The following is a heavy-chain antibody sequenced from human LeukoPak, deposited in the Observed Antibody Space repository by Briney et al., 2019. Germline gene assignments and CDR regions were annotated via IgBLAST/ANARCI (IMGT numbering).Heavy chain of an antibody. CDR1: GDSISGRYY. J-gene: IGHJ3*02. Sequence: SETLSLTCSVSGDSISGRYYWAWIRQPPGKGLEWIGPIYYTGPTYYNPPLRSRLTISVDTSKNQFSLKLTSVTAADTAVYYCARHVGGSGNSDDFDIWGQGTLVTVSS. CDR3: ARHVGGSGNSDDFDI. V-gene: IGHV4-38-2*02. CDR2: IYYTGPT. D-gene: IGHD3-10*01.